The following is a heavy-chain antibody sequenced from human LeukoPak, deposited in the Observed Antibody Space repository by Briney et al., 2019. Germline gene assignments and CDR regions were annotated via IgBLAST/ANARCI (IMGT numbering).Heavy chain of an antibody. J-gene: IGHJ4*02. CDR2: IRYDGSNK. Sequence: PGGSLRLSCAASGFTFSSYGMHWVRQAPGKGLEWVAFIRYDGSNKYYVDSVKGRFTISRDNSKNTLYLQMNSLRAEDAAVYYCAKDQAPKRYCSSTSCPTTFDYWGQGTLVTVSS. CDR1: GFTFSSYG. CDR3: AKDQAPKRYCSSTSCPTTFDY. D-gene: IGHD2-2*01. V-gene: IGHV3-30*02.